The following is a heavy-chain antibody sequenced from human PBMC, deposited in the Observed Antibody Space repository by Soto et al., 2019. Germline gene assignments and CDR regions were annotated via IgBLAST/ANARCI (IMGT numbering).Heavy chain of an antibody. Sequence: KGLEYVSAISSNGGSTYYADSVKGRFTISRDNSKNTLYLQMSSLRAEDTAVYYCVKTRDYDYVWGSLEYWGQGTLVTVSS. D-gene: IGHD3-16*01. V-gene: IGHV3-64D*06. CDR3: VKTRDYDYVWGSLEY. J-gene: IGHJ4*02. CDR2: ISSNGGST.